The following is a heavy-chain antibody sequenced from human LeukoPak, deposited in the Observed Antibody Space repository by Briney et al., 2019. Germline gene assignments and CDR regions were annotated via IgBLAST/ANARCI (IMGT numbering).Heavy chain of an antibody. J-gene: IGHJ3*02. CDR2: IRYDGTAQ. CDR3: ARGNSNGFDT. CDR1: GFTFSNYG. D-gene: IGHD1-7*01. Sequence: GGSLRLSCAASGFTFSNYGMDWVRQAPGKGLEWVAFIRYDGTAQYYADSVKGRFTISRDNSKNTLYMQVNSLRAEDTAVYYCARGNSNGFDTWGQGTMVPVSS. V-gene: IGHV3-30*02.